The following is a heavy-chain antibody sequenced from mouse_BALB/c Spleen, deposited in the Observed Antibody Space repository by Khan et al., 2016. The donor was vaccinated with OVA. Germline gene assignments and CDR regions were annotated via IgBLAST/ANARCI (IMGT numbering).Heavy chain of an antibody. D-gene: IGHD2-14*01. Sequence: QVQLKESGAELARPGASVKMSCKASGYTFTSYTIPWIKLRPGQGLEWIGYINPSNGYTNYNQKFKDKATLTADKSSTTAYMQLSSLTSDDSAVYNGVRDGAYYRSDGWFAYWGQGTLVTVSA. J-gene: IGHJ3*01. V-gene: IGHV1-4*01. CDR1: GYTFTSYT. CDR3: VRDGAYYRSDGWFAY. CDR2: INPSNGYT.